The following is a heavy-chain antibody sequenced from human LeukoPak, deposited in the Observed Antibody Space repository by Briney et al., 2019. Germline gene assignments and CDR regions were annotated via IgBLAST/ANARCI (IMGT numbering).Heavy chain of an antibody. J-gene: IGHJ4*02. Sequence: ASVKVSCKASGYTFTGYDINWVRQATGQGLEWMGWMNPNSGNTGYAQKFQGRVTMTRNTSISTAYMELSSLRSEDTAVYYCARGGSLRRTVTTLGYWGQGTLDTVSS. V-gene: IGHV1-8*01. CDR2: MNPNSGNT. CDR1: GYTFTGYD. D-gene: IGHD4-17*01. CDR3: ARGGSLRRTVTTLGY.